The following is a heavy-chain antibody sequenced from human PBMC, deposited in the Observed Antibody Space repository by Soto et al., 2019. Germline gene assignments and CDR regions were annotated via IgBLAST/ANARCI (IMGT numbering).Heavy chain of an antibody. CDR1: GYTFTSYG. V-gene: IGHV1-18*01. CDR3: ARDREYYGSGSYYPPRWFDP. Sequence: ASVKVSCKASGYTFTSYGISWVRQAPGQGLEWMGWISAYNGNTNYAQKLQGRVTMTTDTSTSTAYMELRSLRSDDTAVYYCARDREYYGSGSYYPPRWFDPWGQGTLVTVSS. D-gene: IGHD3-10*01. CDR2: ISAYNGNT. J-gene: IGHJ5*02.